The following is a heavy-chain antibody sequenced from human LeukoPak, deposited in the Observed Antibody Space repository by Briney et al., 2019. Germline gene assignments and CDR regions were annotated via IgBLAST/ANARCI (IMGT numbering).Heavy chain of an antibody. J-gene: IGHJ5*02. Sequence: SETLSLTCTVSGGSISSGGYYWSWIRQHPGKGLEWIGYIYYSGSTYYNPSLKSRVTISVDTSKNQFSLKLSSVTAADTAVYYCARGAFCSGGSCYFGWFDPWGQGTLVTVSS. CDR2: IYYSGST. D-gene: IGHD2-15*01. CDR1: GGSISSGGYY. CDR3: ARGAFCSGGSCYFGWFDP. V-gene: IGHV4-31*03.